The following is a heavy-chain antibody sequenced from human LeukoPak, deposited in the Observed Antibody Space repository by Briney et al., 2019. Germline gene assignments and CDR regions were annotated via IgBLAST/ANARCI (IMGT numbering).Heavy chain of an antibody. CDR1: GYTFTSYG. Sequence: ASVKVSYKASGYTFTSYGISWVRQAPGQGLEWMGWISAYNGNTNYAQKLQGRVTMTTDTSTSTAYMELRSLRSDDTAVYYCAAAYSSSWYSPNLFDPWGQGTLVTVSS. D-gene: IGHD6-13*01. J-gene: IGHJ5*02. CDR2: ISAYNGNT. CDR3: AAAYSSSWYSPNLFDP. V-gene: IGHV1-18*01.